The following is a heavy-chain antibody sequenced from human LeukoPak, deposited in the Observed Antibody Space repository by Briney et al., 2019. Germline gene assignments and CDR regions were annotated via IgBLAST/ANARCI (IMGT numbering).Heavy chain of an antibody. J-gene: IGHJ5*02. CDR3: TSGIVVVVAARRVWFDP. D-gene: IGHD2-15*01. CDR1: GFTFGDYA. Sequence: PGRSLRLSCTASGFTFGDYAMSWVRQAPGKGLEWVGFIRSKAYGGTTEYAASVKGRFTISRDDSKSIAYLQVNSLKTEDTAVYYCTSGIVVVVAARRVWFDPWGQGTLVTVSS. V-gene: IGHV3-49*04. CDR2: IRSKAYGGTT.